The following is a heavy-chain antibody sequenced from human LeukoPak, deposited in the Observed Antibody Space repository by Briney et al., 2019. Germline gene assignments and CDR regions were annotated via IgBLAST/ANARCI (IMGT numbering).Heavy chain of an antibody. J-gene: IGHJ5*02. V-gene: IGHV4-39*07. Sequence: SETLSLTCIVSGGSISSSSYYWSWIRQPPGKGLEWIGEINHSGSTNYNPSLKSRVTISVDTSKHQFSLKLSSVTAADTAVYYCASLYYYDSSGLWFDPWGQGTLVTVSS. CDR2: INHSGST. CDR3: ASLYYYDSSGLWFDP. CDR1: GGSISSSSYY. D-gene: IGHD3-22*01.